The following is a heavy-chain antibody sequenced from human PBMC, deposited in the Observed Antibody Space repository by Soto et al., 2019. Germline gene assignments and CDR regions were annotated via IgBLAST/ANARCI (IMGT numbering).Heavy chain of an antibody. J-gene: IGHJ6*02. CDR1: GYTFTSYG. CDR3: AIEMRFLEWLSPSSPYYYGMDF. Sequence: ASVKVSCKASGYTFTSYGISWVRQAPGQGLEWMGWISAYNGNTNYAQKLQGRVTMTTDTSTSTAYMELSSLRSEDTAVYYCAIEMRFLEWLSPSSPYYYGMDFWGQGTTVTVSS. D-gene: IGHD3-3*01. CDR2: ISAYNGNT. V-gene: IGHV1-18*01.